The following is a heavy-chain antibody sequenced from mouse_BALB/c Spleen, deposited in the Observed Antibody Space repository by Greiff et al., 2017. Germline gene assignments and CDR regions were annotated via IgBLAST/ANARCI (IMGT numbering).Heavy chain of an antibody. Sequence: QVQLKQSGAELARPGASVKLSCKASGYTFTSYWMQWVKQRPGQGLEWIGAIYPGDGDTRYTQKFKGKATLTADKSSSTAYMQLSSLASEDSAVYYCARGDYGSSYAFAYWGQGTLVTVSA. J-gene: IGHJ3*01. CDR3: ARGDYGSSYAFAY. CDR2: IYPGDGDT. CDR1: GYTFTSYW. D-gene: IGHD1-1*01. V-gene: IGHV1-87*01.